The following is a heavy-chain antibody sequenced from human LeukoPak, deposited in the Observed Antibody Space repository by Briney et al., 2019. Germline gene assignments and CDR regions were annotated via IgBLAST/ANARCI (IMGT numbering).Heavy chain of an antibody. D-gene: IGHD4-17*01. Sequence: SETLSLTCTVSGGSISSGCYYWSWIRQHPGKGLEWIGYIYYSGSTYYNPSLKSRVTISVDTSKNQFSLKLSSVTAADTAVYYCARVGPHGDYLDYWGQGTLVTVSS. CDR3: ARVGPHGDYLDY. CDR2: IYYSGST. V-gene: IGHV4-31*03. J-gene: IGHJ4*02. CDR1: GGSISSGCYY.